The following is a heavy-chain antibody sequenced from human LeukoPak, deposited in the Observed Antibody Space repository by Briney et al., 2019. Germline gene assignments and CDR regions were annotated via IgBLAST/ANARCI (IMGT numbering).Heavy chain of an antibody. J-gene: IGHJ5*02. CDR3: ARHEYSGSYYGLSWFDP. CDR2: IYYSGST. V-gene: IGHV4-39*01. CDR1: GGSISSSGYY. Sequence: SEPLSLTCTVSGGSISSSGYYWGWIRQPPGKGLEWIASIYYSGSTYYNPSLKSRVTISVDTSKNQLSLKLSSPTAADTAVYYCARHEYSGSYYGLSWFDPWGQGTLVTVSS. D-gene: IGHD1-26*01.